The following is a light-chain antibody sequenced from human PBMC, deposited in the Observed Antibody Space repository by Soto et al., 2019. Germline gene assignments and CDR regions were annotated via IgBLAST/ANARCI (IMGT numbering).Light chain of an antibody. CDR1: QSVSNNY. J-gene: IGKJ2*01. CDR2: GAS. V-gene: IGKV3-20*01. Sequence: VMTQSPGTLSLSAGERATISCRASQSVSNNYLAWYQQRPGQAPRLLIYGASKRATGIPDKFSGSGSGTDFTLSVNRLEPEDVAVYYCQQYGSTPYTFGQGTKVDIK. CDR3: QQYGSTPYT.